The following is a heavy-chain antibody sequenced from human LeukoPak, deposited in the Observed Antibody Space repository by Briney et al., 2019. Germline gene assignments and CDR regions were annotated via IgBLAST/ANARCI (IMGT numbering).Heavy chain of an antibody. CDR2: ISSSSSYI. V-gene: IGHV3-21*01. J-gene: IGHJ4*02. Sequence: KPGGSLRLSCAASGFTSSSYSMNWVRQAPGKGLEWVSSISSSSSYIYYADSVKGRFTISRDNAKNSLYLQMNSLRAEDTAVYYCANWDVDIVATIPGYWGQGTLVTVFS. CDR3: ANWDVDIVATIPGY. D-gene: IGHD5-12*01. CDR1: GFTSSSYS.